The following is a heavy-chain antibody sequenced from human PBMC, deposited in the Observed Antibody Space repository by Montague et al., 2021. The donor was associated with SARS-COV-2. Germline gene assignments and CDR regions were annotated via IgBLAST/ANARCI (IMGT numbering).Heavy chain of an antibody. J-gene: IGHJ4*02. CDR3: VLYSGWFYFDF. Sequence: CAISGDSISSHSLAWRWLMQSPSRGPEWLGGAYYRKNWYSGYPPFVRGRLTVNPDASKNEFSLEVNYVTPEDTAVYYCVLYSGWFYFDFWGQGTLVTVSS. CDR1: GDSISSHSLA. CDR2: AYYRKNWYS. D-gene: IGHD6-19*01. V-gene: IGHV6-1*01.